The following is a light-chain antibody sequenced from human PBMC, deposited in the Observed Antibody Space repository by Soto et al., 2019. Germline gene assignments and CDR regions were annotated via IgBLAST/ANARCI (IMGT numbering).Light chain of an antibody. CDR2: DDT. CDR3: QVWDSSSDHRV. V-gene: IGLV3-21*02. CDR1: NIGRKS. J-gene: IGLJ3*02. Sequence: SYELTQPPSVSVAPGQTARITCGGNNIGRKSVHWYQQRPGQAPVLVVYDDTDRPSGIPERFSGSNSGNTATLTLSRIEAGDEADYYCQVWDSSSDHRVFGGGTKLTVL.